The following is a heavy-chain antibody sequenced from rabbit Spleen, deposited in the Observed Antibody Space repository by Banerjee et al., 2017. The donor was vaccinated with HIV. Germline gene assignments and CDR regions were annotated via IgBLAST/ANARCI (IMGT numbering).Heavy chain of an antibody. CDR3: ARDTGSSFSSYGMDL. CDR1: GFSFSSSDY. CDR2: IYAGSGGST. J-gene: IGHJ6*01. V-gene: IGHV1S40*01. Sequence: QSLEESGGDLVKPGASLTLTCTASGFSFSSSDYMCWVRQAPGKGLEWIACIYAGSGGSTYYASWAKGRFTCSKTSSTTVTLQMTSLTVADTATYFCARDTGSSFSSYGMDLWGPGTLVTVS. D-gene: IGHD8-1*01.